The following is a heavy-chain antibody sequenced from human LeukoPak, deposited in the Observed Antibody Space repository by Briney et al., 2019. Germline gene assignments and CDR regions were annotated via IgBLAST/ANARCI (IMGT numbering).Heavy chain of an antibody. CDR3: AKVAPPVGSNYRHFDH. V-gene: IGHV3-43*02. J-gene: IGHJ4*02. Sequence: GGSLRLSCAASGFTVSTNYMSWVRQAPGKGLEWVALISRFGDDTYYADSVKGRFSISRDNSDNSLYLQMNSLRTEDTALYYCAKVAPPVGSNYRHFDHWGQGTLVTVSS. D-gene: IGHD1-26*01. CDR2: ISRFGDDT. CDR1: GFTVSTNY.